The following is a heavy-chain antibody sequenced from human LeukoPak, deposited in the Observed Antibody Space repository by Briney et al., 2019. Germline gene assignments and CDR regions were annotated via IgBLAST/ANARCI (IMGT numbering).Heavy chain of an antibody. J-gene: IGHJ5*02. V-gene: IGHV1-69*05. CDR1: VGTFSSYA. CDR3: ARDGAPGSYYYGSGSYPQPNWFDP. CDR2: IIPIFGTA. Sequence: SVKVSCKASVGTFSSYAISWVRQAPGQGLEWMGGIIPIFGTANYAQKFQGRVTITTDESTSTAYMELSSLRSEDTAVYYCARDGAPGSYYYGSGSYPQPNWFDPWGQGTLVTVSS. D-gene: IGHD3-10*01.